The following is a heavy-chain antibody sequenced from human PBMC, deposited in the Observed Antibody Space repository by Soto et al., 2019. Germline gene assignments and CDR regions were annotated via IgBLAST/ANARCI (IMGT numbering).Heavy chain of an antibody. V-gene: IGHV3-21*01. D-gene: IGHD2-2*01. CDR1: GFTFGYYW. CDR3: AREDSIIIPAVSDF. J-gene: IGHJ4*02. CDR2: ISGSGGST. Sequence: GGSLRLSCAASGFTFGYYWMSWVRQAPGKGLEWVSAISGSGGSTYYADSVKGRFAISRDNAKSSVSLQMNTLRVEDTAVYYCAREDSIIIPAVSDFWGQGTLVTVSS.